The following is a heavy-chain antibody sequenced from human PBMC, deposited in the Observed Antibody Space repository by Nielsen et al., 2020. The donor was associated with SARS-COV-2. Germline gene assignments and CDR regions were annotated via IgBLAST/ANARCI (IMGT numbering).Heavy chain of an antibody. Sequence: RQAPGKGLEWIGGVYQSGSTYYNSSLKSRVTISVDTSKNQFSLKLSSVTAADTAVYYCARAIVVVRGVIITQYHYYFDYWGQGTLVTVSS. J-gene: IGHJ4*02. CDR2: VYQSGST. CDR3: ARAIVVVRGVIITQYHYYFDY. V-gene: IGHV4-39*07. D-gene: IGHD3-10*01.